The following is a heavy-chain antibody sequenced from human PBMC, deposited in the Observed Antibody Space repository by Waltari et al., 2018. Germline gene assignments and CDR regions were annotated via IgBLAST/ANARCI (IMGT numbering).Heavy chain of an antibody. CDR3: AKDKAAIVYWFDP. CDR2: ISGSGDAT. D-gene: IGHD2-2*01. J-gene: IGHJ5*02. Sequence: EVQLLESGGGLVQPGGSLRLSCAASGFTFSSYAMSWVRQDPGKGLEWVSAISGSGDATYYADSVKGRFTMSRDNSNNRLYLQMNSLRAEDTAIYYCAKDKAAIVYWFDPWGQGTLVTVSS. CDR1: GFTFSSYA. V-gene: IGHV3-23*01.